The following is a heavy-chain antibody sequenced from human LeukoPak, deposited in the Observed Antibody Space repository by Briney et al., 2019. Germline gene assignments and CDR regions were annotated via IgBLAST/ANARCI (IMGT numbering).Heavy chain of an antibody. CDR2: IYSGGST. D-gene: IGHD3-22*01. V-gene: IGHV3-53*01. CDR3: ARDRHKYHYDGSGYPPY. J-gene: IGHJ4*02. Sequence: GGSLRLSCAASGFTVSSNYMSWVRQAPGKGLEWVSVIYSGGSTYYADSVKGRFTISRDNAKNSLYLQMNSLRAEDTAVYYCARDRHKYHYDGSGYPPYWGQGTLVTVSS. CDR1: GFTVSSNY.